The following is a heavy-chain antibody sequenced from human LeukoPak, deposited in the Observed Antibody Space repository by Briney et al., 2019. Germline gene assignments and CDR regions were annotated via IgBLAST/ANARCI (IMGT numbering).Heavy chain of an antibody. V-gene: IGHV3-11*04. D-gene: IGHD3-22*01. J-gene: IGHJ4*02. Sequence: GGSLRLSCVGAGFPFSDFHMSWIRQAPGKGLEWVSYITSGGGFKYYADSVKGRFSISRDDSKNSVFLQMNSLRVEDTAAYYCARVRPGSSGSYYRTSWGQGTLVTVSS. CDR3: ARVRPGSSGSYYRTS. CDR1: GFPFSDFH. CDR2: ITSGGGFK.